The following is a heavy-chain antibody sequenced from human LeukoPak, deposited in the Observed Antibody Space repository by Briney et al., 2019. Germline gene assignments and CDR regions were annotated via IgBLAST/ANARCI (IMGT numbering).Heavy chain of an antibody. J-gene: IGHJ4*02. D-gene: IGHD3-22*01. CDR1: GGSISSYY. V-gene: IGHV4-59*01. Sequence: SETLSLTCTVSGGSISSYYWSWVRQPPGKGLEWIGYIYYSGSTNYNPSLKSRVTISVDTSKNQFSLKLSSVTAADMAVYYCARGQPWYYYDSSGYYYYYWGQGTLVTVSS. CDR3: ARGQPWYYYDSSGYYYYY. CDR2: IYYSGST.